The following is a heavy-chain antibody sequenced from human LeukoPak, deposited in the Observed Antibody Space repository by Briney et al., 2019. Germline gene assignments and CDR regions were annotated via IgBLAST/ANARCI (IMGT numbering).Heavy chain of an antibody. D-gene: IGHD3-3*01. V-gene: IGHV3-74*01. CDR2: INSDGSST. J-gene: IGHJ3*02. Sequence: GGSLRLSCAGSGFTFSSYWMHWVRQAPGKGMVWVSRINSDGSSTSYADSVKGRFTISGDNAKNTLCLQMNSLRAEDTAVYYCAREVRYDFWSGYSHDAFDIWGQGTMVTVSS. CDR3: AREVRYDFWSGYSHDAFDI. CDR1: GFTFSSYW.